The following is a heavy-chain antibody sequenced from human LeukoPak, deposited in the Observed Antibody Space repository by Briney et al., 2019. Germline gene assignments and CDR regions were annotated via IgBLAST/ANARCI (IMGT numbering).Heavy chain of an antibody. V-gene: IGHV4-30-4*01. J-gene: IGHJ4*02. CDR2: IYYSGST. CDR1: GGSISSGDYY. Sequence: PSQTLSLTCTVSGGSISSGDYYWSWIRQPPGKGLEWIGYIYYSGSTYYNPSLKSRVTISVDTSKNQFSLKLSSVTAADTAVYCCARALSPVYFDYWGQGTLVTVSS. CDR3: ARALSPVYFDY.